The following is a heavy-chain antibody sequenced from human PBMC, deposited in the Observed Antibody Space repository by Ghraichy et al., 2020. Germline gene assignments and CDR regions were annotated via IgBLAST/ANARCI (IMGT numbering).Heavy chain of an antibody. J-gene: IGHJ4*02. CDR1: GGSISSGDYYY. V-gene: IGHV4-31*03. CDR2: IYYSGST. Sequence: SETLSLTCTVSGGSISSGDYYYWSWIRQHPGKGLEWIGYIYYSGSTYYNPSLKSRVAISVDTSKNQFSLKLNSVTAADTAVYYCARGEHTGSWFPGYWGQGILVTVSS. D-gene: IGHD6-13*01. CDR3: ARGEHTGSWFPGY.